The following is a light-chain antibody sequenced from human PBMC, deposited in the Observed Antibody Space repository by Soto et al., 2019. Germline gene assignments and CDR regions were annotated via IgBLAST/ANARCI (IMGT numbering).Light chain of an antibody. Sequence: AMTQPRSVSGSPGQSVTISCTGTSSDVGGYNYVSWYQQHPGKAPKLMIYDVSKRPSGVPDRFSGSKSGNTASLTISGLQAEDEADYYCCSYAGSYVFGTGTKLTVL. V-gene: IGLV2-11*01. CDR2: DVS. CDR1: SSDVGGYNY. J-gene: IGLJ1*01. CDR3: CSYAGSYV.